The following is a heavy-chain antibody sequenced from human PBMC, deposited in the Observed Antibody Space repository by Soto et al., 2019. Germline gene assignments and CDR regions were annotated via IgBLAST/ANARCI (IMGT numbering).Heavy chain of an antibody. J-gene: IGHJ6*02. V-gene: IGHV3-33*01. CDR2: IWYDGSNK. Sequence: GGSLRLSCAASGFTFSSYGMRWVRQAPGKGLEWVAVIWYDGSNKYYADSVKGRFTISRDNSKNTLYLQMNSLRAEDTAVYYCERVSSGWYYYGMDVWGQGTTVTVS. CDR3: ERVSSGWYYYGMDV. CDR1: GFTFSSYG. D-gene: IGHD6-19*01.